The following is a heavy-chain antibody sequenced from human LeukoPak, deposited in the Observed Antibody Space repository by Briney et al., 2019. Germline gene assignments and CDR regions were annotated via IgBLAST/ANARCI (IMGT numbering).Heavy chain of an antibody. J-gene: IGHJ4*02. V-gene: IGHV1-2*02. Sequence: ASVKVSCKASGYTFTGYHMHWVRQAPGQGLEWMGWINPNSGGTNYAQKFQGRVTMTRDTSISTAYMELSRLRSDDTAVFYCARFHCSSTSCFFDYWGQGTLVTVSS. D-gene: IGHD2-2*01. CDR3: ARFHCSSTSCFFDY. CDR1: GYTFTGYH. CDR2: INPNSGGT.